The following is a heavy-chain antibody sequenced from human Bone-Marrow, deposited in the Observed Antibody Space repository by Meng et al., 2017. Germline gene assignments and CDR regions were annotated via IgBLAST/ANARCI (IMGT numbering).Heavy chain of an antibody. J-gene: IGHJ2*01. CDR2: ISSSGSTI. CDR1: GFTFSDYY. D-gene: IGHD5-24*01. CDR3: ARAFRGGYNSNWYFDL. V-gene: IGHV3-11*01. Sequence: GESLKISCAASGFTFSDYYMSWIRQAPGKGLEWVSYISSSGSTIYYADSVKGRFTISRDNAKNSLYLQMNSLRAEDTAVYYCARAFRGGYNSNWYFDLWGRGTLVTVSS.